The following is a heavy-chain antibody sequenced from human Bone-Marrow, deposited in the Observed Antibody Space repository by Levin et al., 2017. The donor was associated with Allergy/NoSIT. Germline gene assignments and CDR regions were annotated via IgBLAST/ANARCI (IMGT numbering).Heavy chain of an antibody. J-gene: IGHJ4*02. CDR2: INPNSGGT. CDR1: GYTFTGYY. V-gene: IGHV1-2*02. Sequence: ASVKVSCKASGYTFTGYYMHWVRQAPGQGLEWMGWINPNSGGTNYAQKFQGRVTMTRDTSISTAYMELSRLRSDDTAVYYCARDYCSGGSCYSGYFDYWGQGTLVTVSS. D-gene: IGHD2-15*01. CDR3: ARDYCSGGSCYSGYFDY.